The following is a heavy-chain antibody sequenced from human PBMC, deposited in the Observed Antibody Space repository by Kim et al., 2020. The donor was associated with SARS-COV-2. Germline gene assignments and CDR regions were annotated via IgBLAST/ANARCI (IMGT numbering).Heavy chain of an antibody. Sequence: SETLSLTCTVSGGSITSSCYYWGWIRQPPGKGLEWIGSIYYSGSTYYNPSLKSRVTISVDTSKNQFSLKLSSVTAADTAVYYCARGLTMIVVVIPGGWFDPWGQGTLVTVSS. CDR2: IYYSGST. CDR3: ARGLTMIVVVIPGGWFDP. J-gene: IGHJ5*02. V-gene: IGHV4-39*01. CDR1: GGSITSSCYY. D-gene: IGHD3-22*01.